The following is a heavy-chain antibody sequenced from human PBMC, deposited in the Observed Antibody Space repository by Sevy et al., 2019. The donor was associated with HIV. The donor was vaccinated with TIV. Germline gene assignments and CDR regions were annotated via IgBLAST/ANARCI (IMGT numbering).Heavy chain of an antibody. Sequence: GESLKISCKGSGYKFTTYWIGWVRQMPGKGLEWMGIIYPGDSDTGYSPSFQGQVTISADKSISTTYLQLSSLEASDTAMYYCARQGQFGWFDPWGQGTLVTVSS. J-gene: IGHJ5*02. CDR3: ARQGQFGWFDP. CDR2: IYPGDSDT. D-gene: IGHD3-3*01. CDR1: GYKFTTYW. V-gene: IGHV5-51*01.